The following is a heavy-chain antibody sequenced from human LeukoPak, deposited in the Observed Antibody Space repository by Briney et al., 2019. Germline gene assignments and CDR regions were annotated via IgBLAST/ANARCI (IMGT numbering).Heavy chain of an antibody. D-gene: IGHD6-13*01. V-gene: IGHV5-51*01. J-gene: IGHJ4*02. CDR1: GYSFTTYW. Sequence: GESLKISCQGSGYSFTTYWIGWVRQMPGKGLEWMGIIYPADSDTRYSPSFQGQVTISADKSINTAYLQWSSLKASDTAMYYCASSRGSIWYFDYWGQGTLVTVSS. CDR3: ASSRGSIWYFDY. CDR2: IYPADSDT.